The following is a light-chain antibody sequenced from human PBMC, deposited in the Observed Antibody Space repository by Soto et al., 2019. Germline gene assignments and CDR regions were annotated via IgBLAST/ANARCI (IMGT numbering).Light chain of an antibody. V-gene: IGLV2-23*02. Sequence: QSALTQPASVSGSPGQSVTISCTGTSSDVGSYNHVSWYQQHPGKAPKLMIYDVSKRPSGVSDRFSGSKSGNTASLTISGLQAEDEADYYCCSYAGSNTFSVFGGGTQLTVL. CDR2: DVS. CDR3: CSYAGSNTFSV. CDR1: SSDVGSYNH. J-gene: IGLJ7*01.